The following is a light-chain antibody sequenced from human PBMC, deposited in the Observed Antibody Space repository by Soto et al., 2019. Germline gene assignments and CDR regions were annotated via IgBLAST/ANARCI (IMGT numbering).Light chain of an antibody. CDR3: YTCAGDPYV. V-gene: IGLV2-23*02. CDR1: SSDVGNYNL. J-gene: IGLJ1*01. CDR2: EVS. Sequence: QSALTQPASVSGSPGQSIAISCTGTSSDVGNYNLVSWYQQHPGKAPKLMIYEVSHRPSGVSDRFSGCKSGNTASLTISALQAEDYDDYYCYTCAGDPYVFGTGTKLTVL.